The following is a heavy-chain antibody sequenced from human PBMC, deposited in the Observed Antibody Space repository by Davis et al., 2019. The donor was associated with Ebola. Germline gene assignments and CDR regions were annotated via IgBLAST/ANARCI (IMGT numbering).Heavy chain of an antibody. J-gene: IGHJ6*02. CDR3: ARGFEPYAMDV. V-gene: IGHV3-74*01. Sequence: GESLKISCAASGLTLSHYWIHWVRQVPGKGLLWVSHINFEGDNTNYADSVKGRFTCSRDNAKNSLYLQMNSLRAEDTAVYYCARGFEPYAMDVWGQGTTVTVSS. CDR2: INFEGDNT. CDR1: GLTLSHYW. D-gene: IGHD3-16*01.